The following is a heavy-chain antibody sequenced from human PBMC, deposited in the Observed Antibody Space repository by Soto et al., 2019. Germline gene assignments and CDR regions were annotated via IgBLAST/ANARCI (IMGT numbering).Heavy chain of an antibody. V-gene: IGHV1-58*01. CDR3: AADLPHTGVPRYYYGMDV. D-gene: IGHD2-2*01. J-gene: IGHJ6*02. Sequence: SVQVSCKASGFTFTSSAVQWVRQARGQRLEWIGWIVVGSGNTNYAQKFQERVTITRDMSTSTAYMELSSLRSEDTAVYYCAADLPHTGVPRYYYGMDVWGQGTTVTVSS. CDR2: IVVGSGNT. CDR1: GFTFTSSA.